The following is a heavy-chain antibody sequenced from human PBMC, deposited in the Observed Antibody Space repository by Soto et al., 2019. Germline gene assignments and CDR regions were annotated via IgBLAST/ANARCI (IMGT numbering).Heavy chain of an antibody. V-gene: IGHV4-39*01. CDR1: GGSISSSSHY. CDR3: ASQTTVSSYYGMDV. CDR2: IYYSGST. Sequence: SETLSLTCTVSGGSISSSSHYWGWIRQPPGKGLEWIGNIYYSGSTFYNPSLMGRVTISVDTSKNQFSLKLSSVTAADTAVYYCASQTTVSSYYGMDVWGQGTTVT. J-gene: IGHJ6*02.